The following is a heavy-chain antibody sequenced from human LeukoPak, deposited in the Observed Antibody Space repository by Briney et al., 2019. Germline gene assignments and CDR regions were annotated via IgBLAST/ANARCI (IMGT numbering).Heavy chain of an antibody. CDR1: RFTFSSYG. CDR2: ISYDGSKK. CDR3: AKGLGGFGELFLGY. Sequence: GGSQRLSCAASRFTFSSYGMHWVRQAPGKGLEWVAVISYDGSKKYYADSVKGGITISRENFKKTLYLQMNSLRAEDTAVYYCAKGLGGFGELFLGYWGQGTLVTVSS. J-gene: IGHJ4*02. D-gene: IGHD3-10*01. V-gene: IGHV3-30*18.